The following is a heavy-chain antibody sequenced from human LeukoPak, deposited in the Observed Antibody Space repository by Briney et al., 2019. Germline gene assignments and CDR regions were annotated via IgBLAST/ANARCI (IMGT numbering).Heavy chain of an antibody. D-gene: IGHD3-22*01. CDR3: ARDLGSGSQDAFDI. V-gene: IGHV3-66*01. Sequence: GGSLRLSCAVSGFTVSSNYMGWVRQAPGKGLGWVSVIDRGGSTYYADSVKRRFTIPRDNPKNTLYLQMNSLRAEDTAVYYCARDLGSGSQDAFDIWRQGTMVTVSS. CDR2: IDRGGST. J-gene: IGHJ3*02. CDR1: GFTVSSNY.